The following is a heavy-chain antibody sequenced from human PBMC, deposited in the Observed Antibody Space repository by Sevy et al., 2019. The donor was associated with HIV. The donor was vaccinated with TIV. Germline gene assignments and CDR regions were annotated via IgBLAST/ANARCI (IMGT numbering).Heavy chain of an antibody. J-gene: IGHJ6*02. Sequence: ASVKVSCKASGYTFTSYGISWVRQAPGQGLEWMGWISAYNGNTNYAQKLQGRVTMTTDTSTSTAYMELRSLRSDDTAVYYCARTYSNYRLVYYRMDVWGQGTTVTVSS. CDR2: ISAYNGNT. CDR1: GYTFTSYG. D-gene: IGHD4-4*01. V-gene: IGHV1-18*01. CDR3: ARTYSNYRLVYYRMDV.